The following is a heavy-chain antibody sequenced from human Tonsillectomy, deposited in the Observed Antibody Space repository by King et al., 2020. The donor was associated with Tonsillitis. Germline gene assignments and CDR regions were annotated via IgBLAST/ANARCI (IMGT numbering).Heavy chain of an antibody. CDR3: ARAVLDTFGGVIVQFDY. CDR1: GGSISSGGYS. J-gene: IGHJ4*02. V-gene: IGHV4-30-4*07. D-gene: IGHD3-16*02. CDR2: IYYSGST. Sequence: QLQESGPGLVKPSQTLSLTCAVSGGSISSGGYSWSWIRQPPGKGLEWIGYIYYSGSTYYNPSLKSRVTISVDTSKNQFSLKLSSVPAADTAVYYCARAVLDTFGGVIVQFDYWGQGTLVTVSS.